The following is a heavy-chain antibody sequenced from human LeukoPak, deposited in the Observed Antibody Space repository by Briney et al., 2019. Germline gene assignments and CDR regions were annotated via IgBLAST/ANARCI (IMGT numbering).Heavy chain of an antibody. D-gene: IGHD3-22*01. J-gene: IGHJ4*02. Sequence: SETLSLTCAVYGGSFSGYYWSWIRQPPGKGLEWIGEINHSGSTNYNPSLKSRVTISVDTSKNQFPLKLSSVTAADTAVYYCARDSSGYYAIDYWGQGTLVTVSS. CDR3: ARDSSGYYAIDY. CDR1: GGSFSGYY. V-gene: IGHV4-34*01. CDR2: INHSGST.